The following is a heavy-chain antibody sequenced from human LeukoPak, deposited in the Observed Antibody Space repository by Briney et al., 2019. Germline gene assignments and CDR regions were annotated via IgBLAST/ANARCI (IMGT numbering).Heavy chain of an antibody. Sequence: GGSLRLSCAASGFTFDDYGMSWVRQAPGKGLEWVSSISSSSSYIYYADSVKGRFTISRDNAKNSLYLQMNSLRAEDTAVYYCASWSSYYMDVWGKGTTVTVSS. CDR2: ISSSSSYI. CDR1: GFTFDDYG. D-gene: IGHD3-3*01. CDR3: ASWSSYYMDV. J-gene: IGHJ6*03. V-gene: IGHV3-21*01.